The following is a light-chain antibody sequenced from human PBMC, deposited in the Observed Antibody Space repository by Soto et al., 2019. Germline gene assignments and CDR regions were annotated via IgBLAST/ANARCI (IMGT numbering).Light chain of an antibody. CDR3: QQRSSWPT. V-gene: IGKV3-11*01. CDR2: DAS. CDR1: QTINVF. Sequence: EIVLTQSPSTLSFSPLERSTLSCRASQTINVFLAWFQQRPGQAPRLLIYDASTRAPGIPARFSGSGSGTDFTLTISSLEPEDFAVYYCQQRSSWPTFGGGTKVDIK. J-gene: IGKJ4*01.